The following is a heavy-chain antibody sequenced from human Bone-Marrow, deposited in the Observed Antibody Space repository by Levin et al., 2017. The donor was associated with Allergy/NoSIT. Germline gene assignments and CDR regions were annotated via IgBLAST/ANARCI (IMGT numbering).Heavy chain of an antibody. CDR3: ARLAVPTWVNRFDP. Sequence: PSETLSLTCSVSGDSIRSSYWSWFRQPPGKGLEWIGNTFYSGTTTYNTSLRSRVTISVDMSKNQVSLRLSSVTAADTAVYYCARLAVPTWVNRFDPWGQGTLVTVSS. CDR1: GDSIRSSY. V-gene: IGHV4-59*08. CDR2: TFYSGTT. J-gene: IGHJ5*02. D-gene: IGHD6-13*01.